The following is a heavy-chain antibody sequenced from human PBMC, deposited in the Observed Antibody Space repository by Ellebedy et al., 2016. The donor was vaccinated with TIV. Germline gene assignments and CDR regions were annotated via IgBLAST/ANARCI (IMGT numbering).Heavy chain of an antibody. D-gene: IGHD2-2*01. CDR3: ARESQLLFEYFQH. CDR2: INTNSGGT. J-gene: IGHJ1*01. CDR1: GYTFTGYY. Sequence: ASVKVSXKASGYTFTGYYMHWVRQAPGQGLEWMGWINTNSGGTNYPQKFQGRVTMTRDTSISTAYMELSRLISDDTAVYYCARESQLLFEYFQHWGQGTLVTVSS. V-gene: IGHV1-2*02.